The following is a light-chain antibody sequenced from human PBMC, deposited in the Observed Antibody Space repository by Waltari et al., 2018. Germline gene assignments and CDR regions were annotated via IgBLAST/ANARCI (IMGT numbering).Light chain of an antibody. CDR1: QSVLYSSNNKNY. J-gene: IGKJ2*01. V-gene: IGKV4-1*01. CDR3: LQYFGTPRT. Sequence: DIVVTQTPESLAVSMGERATTNCKSSQSVLYSSNNKNYLAWYLQKPGQPPKLLIYWASTRESGVPDRFSGSGSGTDFTLTISSLQAEDVAVYYCLQYFGTPRTFGQGTKLEIK. CDR2: WAS.